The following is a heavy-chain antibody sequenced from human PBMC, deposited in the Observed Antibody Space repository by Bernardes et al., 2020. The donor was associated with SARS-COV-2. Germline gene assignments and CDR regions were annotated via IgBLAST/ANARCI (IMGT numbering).Heavy chain of an antibody. V-gene: IGHV4-31*03. CDR3: ARDPLLRGAFDI. CDR1: GGSISSGGYY. Sequence: SETLSLTRTVSGGSISSGGYYWSWIRQHPGKGLEWIGYIYYSGSTYYNPSLKSRVTISVDTSKNQFSLKLSSVTAADTAVYYCARDPLLRGAFDIWGQGTKVTVPS. CDR2: IYYSGST. J-gene: IGHJ3*02.